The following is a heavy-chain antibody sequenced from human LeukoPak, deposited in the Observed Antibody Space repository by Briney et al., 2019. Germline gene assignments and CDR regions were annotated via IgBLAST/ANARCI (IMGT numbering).Heavy chain of an antibody. V-gene: IGHV3-23*01. CDR1: GFTFSTYA. CDR2: VRGTGSRT. J-gene: IGHJ4*02. CDR3: AKTSRGNSGYDSPFDY. D-gene: IGHD5-12*01. Sequence: PGGSLRLSCAASGFTFSTYAMSWVRQAPGKGLEWVSGVRGTGSRTDYADSVKGRFTMSRDDSKHTLYLQMNSLRAEDTAVYYCAKTSRGNSGYDSPFDYWGQGTLVTVSS.